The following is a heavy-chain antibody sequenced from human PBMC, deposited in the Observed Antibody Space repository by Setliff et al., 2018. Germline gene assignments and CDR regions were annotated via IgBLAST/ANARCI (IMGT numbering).Heavy chain of an antibody. Sequence: PSETLSLTCTVSGGSISSSSYYWGWIRQPPGKGLEWIGSIYYSGSTYYNPSLKSRVTISEDMSKNQFFLKLSSVTAADTAVYYCAREGRYCSGDTCYFSHLYYFDYWGQG. CDR1: GGSISSSSYY. V-gene: IGHV4-39*07. D-gene: IGHD2-15*01. CDR2: IYYSGST. J-gene: IGHJ4*02. CDR3: AREGRYCSGDTCYFSHLYYFDY.